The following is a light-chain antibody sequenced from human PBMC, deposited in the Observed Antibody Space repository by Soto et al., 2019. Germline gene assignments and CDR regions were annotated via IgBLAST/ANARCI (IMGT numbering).Light chain of an antibody. Sequence: EIVMTQSPATLSVSPGERATLSCRASQSVSNNLAWYQKKPGQAPRLLIYGASTRATGIPARFSGGGSGTEFTLTISRLQSEDFAVYYCQQYNNWWTFGQGARVEIK. CDR3: QQYNNWWT. CDR1: QSVSNN. V-gene: IGKV3-15*01. J-gene: IGKJ1*01. CDR2: GAS.